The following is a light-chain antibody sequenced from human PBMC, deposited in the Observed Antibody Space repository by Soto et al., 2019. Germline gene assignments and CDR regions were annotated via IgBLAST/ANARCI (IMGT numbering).Light chain of an antibody. V-gene: IGKV3-15*01. J-gene: IGKJ1*01. CDR2: GAY. Sequence: EIVMTQSPATLSVSPGERTTLSCRASQSVGNNLAWYQQKPGQAPRLLIYGAYTRATGIPARFSGSGSGTDFTLTISSLQSEDFAVYYCQHYNYWPPKTFGQGTKVE. CDR3: QHYNYWPPKT. CDR1: QSVGNN.